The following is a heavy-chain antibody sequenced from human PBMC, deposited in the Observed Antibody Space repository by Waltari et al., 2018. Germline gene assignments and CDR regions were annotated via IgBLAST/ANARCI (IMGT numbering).Heavy chain of an antibody. CDR3: ARDLGLYIALDI. Sequence: QVQLVESGGGVVQPGRSLRLSCAASGFPFSSYAMHWVRQAPGKGLEWVAVIAYDGSNKYSADSVKGRFTISRDNSKNTLYLQMNSLRAEDTAVYYCARDLGLYIALDIWGQGTMVTVSS. V-gene: IGHV3-30-3*01. D-gene: IGHD5-12*01. CDR1: GFPFSSYA. J-gene: IGHJ3*02. CDR2: IAYDGSNK.